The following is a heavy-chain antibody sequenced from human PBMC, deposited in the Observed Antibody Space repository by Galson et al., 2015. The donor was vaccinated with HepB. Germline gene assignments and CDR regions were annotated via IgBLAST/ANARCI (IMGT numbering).Heavy chain of an antibody. CDR2: INGDGSST. V-gene: IGHV3-74*01. Sequence: SLRLSCAASGFTFSTSWVHWVRQAPGKGLVWVSRINGDGSSTSYADSVKGRFTISRDNAKNTLYLQVNSLRVEDTAVYYCARGGPLGTYYFDYWGQGILVTVSS. J-gene: IGHJ4*02. CDR3: ARGGPLGTYYFDY. D-gene: IGHD3/OR15-3a*01. CDR1: GFTFSTSW.